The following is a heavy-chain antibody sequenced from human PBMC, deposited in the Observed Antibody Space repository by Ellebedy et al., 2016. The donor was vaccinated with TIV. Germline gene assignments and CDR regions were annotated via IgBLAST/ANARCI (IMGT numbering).Heavy chain of an antibody. CDR2: INPNSGGT. J-gene: IGHJ4*02. V-gene: IGHV1-2*02. CDR1: GYTFTGYY. CDR3: ARSVRLRLGELSFPDY. Sequence: ASVKVSCXASGYTFTGYYMHWARQAPGQGLEWMGWINPNSGGTNYAQKFQGRVTMTRDTSISTAYMELSRLRSDDTAVYYCARSVRLRLGELSFPDYWGQGTLVTVSS. D-gene: IGHD3-16*02.